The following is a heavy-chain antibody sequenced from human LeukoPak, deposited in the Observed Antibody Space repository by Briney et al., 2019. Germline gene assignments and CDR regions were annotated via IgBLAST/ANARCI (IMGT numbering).Heavy chain of an antibody. Sequence: GGSLRLSCSASGFPFSSYAMHWVRQAPGKGLEYVSAISDSGGSTYYADSVKGRFTISRDNSKNTLYVQMNSLRAEDTAVYYCARLLGYCSGGNCAPGAFDIWGQGTMVTVSS. V-gene: IGHV3-64*04. J-gene: IGHJ3*02. CDR3: ARLLGYCSGGNCAPGAFDI. D-gene: IGHD2-15*01. CDR2: ISDSGGST. CDR1: GFPFSSYA.